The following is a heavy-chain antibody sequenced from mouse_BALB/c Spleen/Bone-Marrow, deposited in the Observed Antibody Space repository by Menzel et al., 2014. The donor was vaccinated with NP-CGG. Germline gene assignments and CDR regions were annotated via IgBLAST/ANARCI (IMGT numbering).Heavy chain of an antibody. CDR1: GYTFTSYV. V-gene: IGHV1-14*01. Sequence: VQLKQSGPELVKPGASVKMSCKASGYTFTSYVMHWVKQKPGQGLEWIGYINPYNDGTKYNEKFKGKATLTSDKSSSTAYMELSSLTSEVSAVYYDARPRPRGLPYYFDYWGQGTTLTVSS. CDR2: INPYNDGT. J-gene: IGHJ2*01. D-gene: IGHD3-2*01. CDR3: ARPRPRGLPYYFDY.